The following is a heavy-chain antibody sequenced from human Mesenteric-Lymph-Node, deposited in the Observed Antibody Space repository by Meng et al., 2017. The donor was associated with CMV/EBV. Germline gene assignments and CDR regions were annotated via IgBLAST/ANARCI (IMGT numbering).Heavy chain of an antibody. D-gene: IGHD2-2*01. V-gene: IGHV3-23*01. Sequence: GESLKISCAASGFTFSSYAMSWVRQAPGPGQEWVSAISGSGGSTFYTDSVKGRFTISRDNSKNTLYLQMNSLRAEDTAVYYCAKDRDIVVVPAFDYWGQGTLVTVSS. CDR3: AKDRDIVVVPAFDY. J-gene: IGHJ4*02. CDR2: ISGSGGST. CDR1: GFTFSSYA.